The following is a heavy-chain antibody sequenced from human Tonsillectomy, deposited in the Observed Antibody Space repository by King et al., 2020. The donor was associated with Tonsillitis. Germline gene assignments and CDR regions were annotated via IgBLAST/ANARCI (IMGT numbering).Heavy chain of an antibody. CDR2: IGSKGYGGTA. Sequence: VQLVESGGGLVQPGRSLRLSCTTSGFIFGDYAVSWFRQAPGKGLEWVGYIGSKGYGGTAEYAASVKGRFTISRDDSKSIAYLQMNSLKTEDTAVYYCESKLGVWGQGTTVTVSS. V-gene: IGHV3-49*03. J-gene: IGHJ6*02. CDR3: ESKLGV. CDR1: GFIFGDYA.